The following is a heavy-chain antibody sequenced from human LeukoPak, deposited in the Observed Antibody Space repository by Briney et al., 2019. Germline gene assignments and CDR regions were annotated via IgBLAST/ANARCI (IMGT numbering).Heavy chain of an antibody. CDR3: ARDGSFPGSPNNWLDP. CDR2: IYYDGNT. D-gene: IGHD2-2*01. V-gene: IGHV4-59*11. CDR1: GGSIGSHY. J-gene: IGHJ5*02. Sequence: SETLSLTCTVSGGSIGSHYWSWIRQPPGKRLEWIGYIYYDGNTNYNPSLKSRVSISVDTSRNQFSLRLTSVTAADTAVYYCARDGSFPGSPNNWLDPWGQGTLVTVSS.